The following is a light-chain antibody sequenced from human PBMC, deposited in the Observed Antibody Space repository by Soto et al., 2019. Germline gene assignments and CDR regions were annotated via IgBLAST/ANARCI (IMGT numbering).Light chain of an antibody. CDR1: SSDVGKFNF. CDR3: CSYAGRTTYV. V-gene: IGLV2-23*01. CDR2: EGT. J-gene: IGLJ1*01. Sequence: HSALTQPASVSGSPGQSITISCTGTSSDVGKFNFVSWYQQHPGKAPKFIIYEGTKRPSGVSNRFSGSKSGNTASLTISGLQPEDDAEYFCCSYAGRTTYVFGTGTKVTV.